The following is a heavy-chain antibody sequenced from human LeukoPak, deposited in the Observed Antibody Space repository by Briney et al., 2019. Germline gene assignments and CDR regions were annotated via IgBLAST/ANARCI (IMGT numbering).Heavy chain of an antibody. Sequence: GGSLRLSCAASGFDFSSNWMHWVRHAPGQGLVWVSRIKGDGISTNYADSVKGRFTISRDTAKNTLYLQMNGLRAEDTGVYYCAKDHYWSIDYWGRGTLVTVSS. J-gene: IGHJ4*02. CDR3: AKDHYWSIDY. V-gene: IGHV3-74*01. CDR2: IKGDGIST. CDR1: GFDFSSNW. D-gene: IGHD3-3*01.